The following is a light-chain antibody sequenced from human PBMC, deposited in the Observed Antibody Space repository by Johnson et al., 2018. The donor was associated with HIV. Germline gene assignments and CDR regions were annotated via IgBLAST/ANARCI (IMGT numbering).Light chain of an antibody. CDR2: ESN. V-gene: IGLV1-51*02. CDR3: GTWDSSLSAHYV. CDR1: SSNIGNNY. J-gene: IGLJ1*01. Sequence: QSVLTQPPSVSAAPGQKVTISCSGSSSNIGNNYVSWYQHLPGTAPKLLIYESNTRPSGIPDRFSASKSGTSATLALTGLQLGDEADYYCGTWDSSLSAHYVFGTGTKITVV.